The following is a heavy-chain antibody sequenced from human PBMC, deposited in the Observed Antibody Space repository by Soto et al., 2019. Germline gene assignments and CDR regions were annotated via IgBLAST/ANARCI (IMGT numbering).Heavy chain of an antibody. J-gene: IGHJ6*02. V-gene: IGHV1-69*01. CDR3: ARGPTYYYSGLDV. CDR1: GGTFSSYA. Sequence: QVLLEQSGAEVKKPGSSVKVSCKAPGGTFSSYALTWVRQAPGQGLEWMGGIIPIFGTKYAERYQGRLTIIADESTSTAYMELSSLRSEDTAVYYCARGPTYYYSGLDVWGQGTTVTVSS. CDR2: IIPIFGT.